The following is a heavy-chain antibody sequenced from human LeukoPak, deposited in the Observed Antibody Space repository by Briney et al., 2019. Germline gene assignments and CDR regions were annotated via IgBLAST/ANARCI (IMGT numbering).Heavy chain of an antibody. Sequence: SQTLALLCTVFGGPLSSVGYQWSWIQQPLGNGVEGNGYIYHSGSADYKPYLKSRVTISVASHKNQLSLKLSSVTAADTAVYYCARDGGYNWTPLSPAADAFDIWGQRTMVTVSS. J-gene: IGHJ3*02. V-gene: IGHV4-30-2*01. CDR2: IYHSGSA. CDR1: GGPLSSVGYQ. CDR3: ARDGGYNWTPLSPAADAFDI. D-gene: IGHD1-20*01.